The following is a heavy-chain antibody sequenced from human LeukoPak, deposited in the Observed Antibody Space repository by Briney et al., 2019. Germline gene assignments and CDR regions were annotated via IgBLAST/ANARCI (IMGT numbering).Heavy chain of an antibody. D-gene: IGHD2-2*01. J-gene: IGHJ4*02. CDR3: ATGVGCSSTSCSEGPFDY. CDR2: VDPEDGET. V-gene: IGHV1-69-2*01. Sequence: VKVSCKVSGYTFTDYYMHWVQQAPGKGLEWMGLVDPEDGETIYAEKFQGRVTITADTSTDTAYMELSSLRSEDTAVYYCATGVGCSSTSCSEGPFDYWGQGTLVTVSS. CDR1: GYTFTDYY.